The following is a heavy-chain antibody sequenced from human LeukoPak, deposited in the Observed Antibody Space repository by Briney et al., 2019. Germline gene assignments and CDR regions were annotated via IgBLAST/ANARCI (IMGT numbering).Heavy chain of an antibody. CDR2: THYSGTG. D-gene: IGHD3-9*01. V-gene: IGHV4-59*01. J-gene: IGHJ4*02. Sequence: SETLSLTCAVSGGPIIASYWSWIRQPPGKGLEGIGYTHYSGTGNYNPSLKSRVTISIDTSKNRFSLRLTSVTAADRACYCGSXXXXXXXTGYXTXXXXXXXGXGALVTVSS. CDR3: SXXXXXXXTGYXTXXXXXX. CDR1: GGPIIASY.